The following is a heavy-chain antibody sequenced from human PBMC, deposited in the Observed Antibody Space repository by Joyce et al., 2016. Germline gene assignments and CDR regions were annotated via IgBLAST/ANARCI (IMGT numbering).Heavy chain of an antibody. CDR3: ARLTVIGGSMGFYIDV. CDR2: KYPGDSDT. J-gene: IGHJ6*03. CDR1: GYIFTTYW. D-gene: IGHD2-21*01. V-gene: IGHV5-51*01. Sequence: EVQLVQSGAEVKKPGESLKISCEASGYIFTTYWIGWVRQMPGKGLEWMGIKYPGDSDTRYSPSFQGQVTISAEKSVSTTYLQWNSLKASDSAIYYCARLTVIGGSMGFYIDVWGKGTPVTVSS.